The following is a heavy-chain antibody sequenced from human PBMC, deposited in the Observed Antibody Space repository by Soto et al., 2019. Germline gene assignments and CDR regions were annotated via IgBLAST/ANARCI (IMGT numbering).Heavy chain of an antibody. CDR2: MSYDETKK. Sequence: QVRLVESGGGVVQPGGSLTLSCATSGFSLSSYAMHWVRQAPGKGLEWVALMSYDETKKYYADSVKGRFTISRDTSKNTLFLQMNNLRVEDTAVYYCAKDRRDGDFMHILVVDFWGQGALVTVSS. CDR3: AKDRRDGDFMHILVVDF. D-gene: IGHD2-15*01. V-gene: IGHV3-30*18. J-gene: IGHJ4*02. CDR1: GFSLSSYA.